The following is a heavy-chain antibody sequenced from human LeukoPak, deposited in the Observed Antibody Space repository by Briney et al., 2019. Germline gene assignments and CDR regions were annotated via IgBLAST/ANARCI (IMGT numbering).Heavy chain of an antibody. Sequence: LSGGSLRLSCAASGFTFSGFAMSWIRQAPGKGLEWVSYISSSGSTIYYADSVKGRFTISRDNAKISLYLQMNSLRAEDTAVYYCAELGITMIGGVWGKGTTVTISS. J-gene: IGHJ6*04. D-gene: IGHD3-10*02. V-gene: IGHV3-48*03. CDR3: AELGITMIGGV. CDR1: GFTFSGFA. CDR2: ISSSGSTI.